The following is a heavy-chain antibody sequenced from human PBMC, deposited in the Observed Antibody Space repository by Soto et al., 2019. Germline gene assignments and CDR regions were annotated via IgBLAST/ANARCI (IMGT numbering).Heavy chain of an antibody. V-gene: IGHV3-15*01. D-gene: IGHD6-19*01. CDR2: IKSKSDGGTT. CDR1: GFTFSSAW. CDR3: TTVASAWYVAY. J-gene: IGHJ4*02. Sequence: DVQLVESGGGLVKPGGSLRLSCAASGFTFSSAWMNWVRQAPGKGLEWVGRIKSKSDGGTTEYAAPVKGRFTISRDDSENTLFLQMNSLKTEDTAVYYCTTVASAWYVAYWGQGTLVTVSS.